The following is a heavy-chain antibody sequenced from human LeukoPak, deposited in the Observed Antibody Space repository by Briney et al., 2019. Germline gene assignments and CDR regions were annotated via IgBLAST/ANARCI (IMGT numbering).Heavy chain of an antibody. V-gene: IGHV4-34*01. CDR2: INHSGST. CDR3: ARWGGRSGGWYHSDY. D-gene: IGHD6-19*01. Sequence: SETLSLTCAVYGGSFSGYYWSWLRQPPGKGLEWIGEINHSGSTNYNPSLKSRVTISVDTSKNQFSLKLSSVTAADTAVYYCARWGGRSGGWYHSDYWGQGTLVTVPS. CDR1: GGSFSGYY. J-gene: IGHJ4*02.